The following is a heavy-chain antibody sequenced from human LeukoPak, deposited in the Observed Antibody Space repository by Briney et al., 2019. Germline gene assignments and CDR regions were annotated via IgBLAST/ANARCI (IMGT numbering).Heavy chain of an antibody. CDR3: AEAPRDGYNYFDY. Sequence: GGSLRLSCAASGFTFSSHAMSWVRQAPGKGLEWVSVISGSGDTTYYADSVKSRFTISRDNYKNTLYLQMNSLRAEDTAVYYCAEAPRDGYNYFDYWGQGTLVTVSS. V-gene: IGHV3-23*01. D-gene: IGHD5-24*01. CDR1: GFTFSSHA. J-gene: IGHJ4*02. CDR2: ISGSGDTT.